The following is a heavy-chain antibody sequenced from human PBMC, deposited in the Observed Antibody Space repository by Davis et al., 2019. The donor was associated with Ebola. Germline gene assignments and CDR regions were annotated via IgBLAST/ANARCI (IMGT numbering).Heavy chain of an antibody. J-gene: IGHJ5*02. V-gene: IGHV3-7*01. Sequence: PGGSLRLSCAASGFTFSSYWMSWVRQAPGKGLEWVANIKQDGSEKYYVDSVKGRFTISRDNTKNSLYLQMNSLRAEDTAVYYCARDRPHPKNWFDPWGQGTLVTVSS. CDR1: GFTFSSYW. CDR2: IKQDGSEK. CDR3: ARDRPHPKNWFDP.